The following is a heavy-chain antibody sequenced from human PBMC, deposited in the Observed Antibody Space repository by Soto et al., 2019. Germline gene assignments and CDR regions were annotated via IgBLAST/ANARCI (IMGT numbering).Heavy chain of an antibody. CDR1: GGSISSGGYY. D-gene: IGHD2-21*02. Sequence: SETLSLTCTVSGGSISSGGYYWSWIRQHPGKGLEWIGYIYYSGSTYYNPSLKSRVTISVDTSKDQFSLKLSSVTAADTAVYYCERDPGGNSPRLYFDYWGQGTLVTVSS. CDR2: IYYSGST. V-gene: IGHV4-31*03. CDR3: ERDPGGNSPRLYFDY. J-gene: IGHJ4*02.